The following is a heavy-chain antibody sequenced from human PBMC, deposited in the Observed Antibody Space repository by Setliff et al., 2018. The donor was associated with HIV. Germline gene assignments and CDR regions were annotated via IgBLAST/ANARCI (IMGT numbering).Heavy chain of an antibody. D-gene: IGHD3-10*01. CDR3: ARLVRGGSGHYFDY. J-gene: IGHJ4*02. CDR1: GVTFSSNNYY. V-gene: IGHV4-39*07. CDR2: VFYSGST. Sequence: SETLSLTCAVSGVTFSSNNYYWGWIRQPPGKGLEWIGTVFYSGSTSYSPPLKSRVTISVDTSKNQFSLKLKSVTAADTALYYCARLVRGGSGHYFDYWGQGKLVTVS.